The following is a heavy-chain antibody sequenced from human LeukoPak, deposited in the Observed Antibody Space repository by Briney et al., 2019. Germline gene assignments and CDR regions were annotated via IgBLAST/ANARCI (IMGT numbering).Heavy chain of an antibody. J-gene: IGHJ4*02. V-gene: IGHV3-13*01. D-gene: IGHD1-26*01. CDR2: IGHAGDT. CDR3: AALGDSIY. Sequence: TGGSLRLSCAASGFAFSSYDMHWVRQVSGKGLGWVSAIGHAGDTYYADSVKGRFTISREDAKNYFFLQMNSLRAGDTAVYFCAALGDSIYWGQGTLVTVSS. CDR1: GFAFSSYD.